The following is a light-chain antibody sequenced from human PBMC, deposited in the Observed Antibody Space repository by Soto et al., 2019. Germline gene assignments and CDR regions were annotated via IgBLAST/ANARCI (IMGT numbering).Light chain of an antibody. CDR3: QQYGSSPWT. CDR2: GAS. CDR1: QSVSSSY. V-gene: IGKV3-20*01. J-gene: IGKJ1*01. Sequence: EIVLTQSPGPLSLSPGERATLSCSASQSVSSSYLAWYQQKPGQAPRLLISGASSRATGIPDRFSGSGSGTDFTLTISRLEPEAFAVYYCQQYGSSPWTFGKGTKVEIK.